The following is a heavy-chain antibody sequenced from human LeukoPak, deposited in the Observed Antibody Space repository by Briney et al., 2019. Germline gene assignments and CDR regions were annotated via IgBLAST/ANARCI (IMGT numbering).Heavy chain of an antibody. Sequence: SETLSLTCTVSDGPIRSHYWTWIRQSPLKGLEWIGDISNIGSTKYNPSLKSRVTISIDTSKAQFSLRLTSVPAADTAVYYCGRDALVGYFSYYYIDVWGKGTTVTVSS. CDR2: ISNIGST. J-gene: IGHJ6*03. D-gene: IGHD2-15*01. CDR3: GRDALVGYFSYYYIDV. CDR1: DGPIRSHY. V-gene: IGHV4-59*11.